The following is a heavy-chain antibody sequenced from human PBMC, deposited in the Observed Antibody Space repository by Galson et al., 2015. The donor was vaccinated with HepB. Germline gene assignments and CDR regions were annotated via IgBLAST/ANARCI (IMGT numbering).Heavy chain of an antibody. V-gene: IGHV5-10-1*01. CDR1: GYSFTSYY. CDR2: IDPSDSYT. D-gene: IGHD3-22*01. J-gene: IGHJ4*02. CDR3: ARLPRGGDYYHSSGYSQQLDY. Sequence: QSGAEVKTPGESLRISCKGSGYSFTSYYITWVRQMPGKGLEWMGKIDPSDSYTNYSPSFQGHVTISADKSISTSYLQWNSLKASDTAMYYCARLPRGGDYYHSSGYSQQLDYWGQGALVTVSS.